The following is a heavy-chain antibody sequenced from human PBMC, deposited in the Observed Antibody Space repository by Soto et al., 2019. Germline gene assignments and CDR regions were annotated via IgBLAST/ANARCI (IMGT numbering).Heavy chain of an antibody. Sequence: QVQLQESGPGLVQPSQTLSLTCTVSGGSISSGDYYWSWIRQPPGKGLEWIGYIYYSGSTYYNPSRKSRVTLSVDTSKTQSSLKLSSVTAAVTAVYYCASNAFDSSGYPLYYWGQGTLVAVSS. V-gene: IGHV4-30-4*01. CDR3: ASNAFDSSGYPLYY. J-gene: IGHJ4*02. CDR2: IYYSGST. D-gene: IGHD3-22*01. CDR1: GGSISSGDYY.